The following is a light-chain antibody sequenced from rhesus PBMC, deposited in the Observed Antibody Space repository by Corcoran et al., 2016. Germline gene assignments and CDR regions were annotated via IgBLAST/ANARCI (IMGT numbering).Light chain of an antibody. Sequence: VMTQSPATLSLSPGERATLSCRASQSVITRLAWYQQKPGQAPRLLIYGASSRATGIPDRFSGSGLGTDFTITISSLEPEDVAVYYCLHHNKWPLAFGGGTKVEIK. V-gene: IGKV3-24*01. J-gene: IGKJ4*01. CDR3: LHHNKWPLA. CDR2: GAS. CDR1: QSVITR.